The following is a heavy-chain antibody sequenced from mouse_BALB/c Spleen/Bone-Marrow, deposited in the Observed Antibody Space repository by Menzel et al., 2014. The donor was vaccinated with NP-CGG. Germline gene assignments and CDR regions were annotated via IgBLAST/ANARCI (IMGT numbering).Heavy chain of an antibody. Sequence: VQLQQSGAELVKPGASVKLSCTASGFNIXDTYIHWVKQRPEQGLEWIGRIDPANDNTKYDPKFQGKATITADTSSSTADLQLSSLTSEDTAVYYCASYGYGCYFDYWGQGTTLTVSS. CDR2: IDPANDNT. J-gene: IGHJ2*01. D-gene: IGHD2-2*01. V-gene: IGHV14-3*02. CDR3: ASYGYGCYFDY. CDR1: GFNIXDTY.